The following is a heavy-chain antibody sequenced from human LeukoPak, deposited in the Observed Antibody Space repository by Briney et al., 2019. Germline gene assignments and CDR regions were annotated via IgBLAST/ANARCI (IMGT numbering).Heavy chain of an antibody. CDR2: IYHSGST. Sequence: SSETLSLTCTVSGYSISSGYYWGWIRQPPGKGLEWIGSIYHSGSTYYNPSLKSRVTISVDTSKNQFSLKLSSVTAADTAVYYCASGHDYRQYYFDYWGQGTLVTVSS. V-gene: IGHV4-38-2*02. D-gene: IGHD4-11*01. J-gene: IGHJ4*02. CDR1: GYSISSGYY. CDR3: ASGHDYRQYYFDY.